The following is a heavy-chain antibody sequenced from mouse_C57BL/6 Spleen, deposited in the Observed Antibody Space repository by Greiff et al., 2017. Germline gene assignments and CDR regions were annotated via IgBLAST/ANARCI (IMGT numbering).Heavy chain of an antibody. J-gene: IGHJ2*01. V-gene: IGHV2-5*01. Sequence: VQLQQSGPGLVQPSQSLSITCTVSGFSLTSYGVHWVRQSPGKGLEWLGVIWRGGSTDYNAAFMSRLSITKDNSKSQVFFKMNSLQADDTAIYYCAKNGAGREGYYFDYWGQGTTLTVSS. D-gene: IGHD3-3*01. CDR3: AKNGAGREGYYFDY. CDR1: GFSLTSYG. CDR2: IWRGGST.